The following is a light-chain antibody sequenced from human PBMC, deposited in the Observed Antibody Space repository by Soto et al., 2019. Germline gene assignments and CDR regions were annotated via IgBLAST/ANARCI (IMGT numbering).Light chain of an antibody. J-gene: IGKJ1*01. Sequence: DIVMTQSPDSLAVSLGERATINCKSSQSILYSSNNKNYLAWYQQKPGQPPKLLIYWASTRESGVPARFSGSGSGTDFTLSISSLQAVDVAVYYCQQYYSSPWTFGQGTKVEIK. CDR1: QSILYSSNNKNY. V-gene: IGKV4-1*01. CDR2: WAS. CDR3: QQYYSSPWT.